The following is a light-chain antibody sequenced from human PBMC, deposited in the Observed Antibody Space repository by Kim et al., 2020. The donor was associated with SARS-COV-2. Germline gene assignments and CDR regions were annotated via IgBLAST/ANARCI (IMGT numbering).Light chain of an antibody. Sequence: SVALGQTVRITCQGDSLRSYYATWYQQKPGQAPIVVIYGKNNRPSGIPDRFSGSNSGNTASLTITGTQAGDEADYYCNSRDSNDNVVFGGGTKLTVL. CDR1: SLRSYY. CDR3: NSRDSNDNVV. CDR2: GKN. J-gene: IGLJ2*01. V-gene: IGLV3-19*01.